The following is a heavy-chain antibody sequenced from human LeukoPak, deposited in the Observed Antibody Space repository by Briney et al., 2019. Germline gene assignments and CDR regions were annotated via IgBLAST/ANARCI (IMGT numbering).Heavy chain of an antibody. V-gene: IGHV3-23*01. CDR2: ISGSAGST. CDR1: GFTFSDYY. D-gene: IGHD2-15*01. J-gene: IGHJ4*02. CDR3: AKLARYCSGGSCYPPDY. Sequence: GGSLRLSCAASGFTFSDYYMSWVRQAPGKGLEWVSAISGSAGSTSYADSVKGRFTISRDNSKNTLYLQMNTLRAEDTAVYYCAKLARYCSGGSCYPPDYWGQGTLVTVSS.